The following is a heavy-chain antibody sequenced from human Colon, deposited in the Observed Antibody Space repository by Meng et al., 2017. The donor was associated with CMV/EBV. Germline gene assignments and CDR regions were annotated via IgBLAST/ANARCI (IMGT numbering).Heavy chain of an antibody. CDR1: GYVFDLYG. Sequence: QVQLVQSGAEVKKPGASVKVSRKTSGYVFDLYGISWVRQAPGQGLEWMGWISADNRYTSYAQKLEGRVTMTRDTSTSTAYMELRSLRSDDTAVYYCARVYEYSSSWGSDYWGQGTLVTVSS. CDR3: ARVYEYSSSWGSDY. J-gene: IGHJ4*02. V-gene: IGHV1-18*01. CDR2: ISADNRYT. D-gene: IGHD6-6*01.